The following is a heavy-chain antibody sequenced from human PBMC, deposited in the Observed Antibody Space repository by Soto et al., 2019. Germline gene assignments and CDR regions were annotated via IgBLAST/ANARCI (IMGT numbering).Heavy chain of an antibody. CDR2: IIPIFGTA. D-gene: IGHD1-26*01. CDR3: AREEWELLSYYYYGMDV. CDR1: GGTFSSYA. Sequence: QVQLVQSGAEVKKPGSSVKVSCKASGGTFSSYAISWVRQAPGQGLGWMGGIIPIFGTANYAQKFQGRVTITADKSTSTAYMELSSLRSEDTAVYYCAREEWELLSYYYYGMDVWCQGTTVTVSS. V-gene: IGHV1-69*06. J-gene: IGHJ6*02.